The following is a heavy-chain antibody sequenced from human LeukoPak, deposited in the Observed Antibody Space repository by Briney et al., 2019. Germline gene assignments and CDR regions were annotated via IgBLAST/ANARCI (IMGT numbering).Heavy chain of an antibody. CDR2: IYTSGTT. CDR1: GGSISNYY. D-gene: IGHD6-19*01. V-gene: IGHV4-4*07. CDR3: AKNGEGSRCWSHFDY. Sequence: PSETLSLTCTVSGGSISNYYWNWIRQPAGKALEWIGRIYTSGTTNYNPSLVSRVIMSVDTSNNQFSLKLTSVTAADTAVYYCAKNGEGSRCWSHFDYWGQGILVTVSS. J-gene: IGHJ4*02.